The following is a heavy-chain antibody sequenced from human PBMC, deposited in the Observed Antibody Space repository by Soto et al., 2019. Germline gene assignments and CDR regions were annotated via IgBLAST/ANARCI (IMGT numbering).Heavy chain of an antibody. D-gene: IGHD3-10*01. CDR3: ARAGITMVRGGVGYGMDV. V-gene: IGHV3-30-3*01. J-gene: IGHJ6*02. CDR1: GFTFSSYA. Sequence: QVQLVESGGCVVQPGRSLRLSCAASGFTFSSYAMHWVRQAPGKGLEWVAVISYDGSNKYYADSVKGRFTISRDNSKNTLYLQMNSLRAEDTAVYYCARAGITMVRGGVGYGMDVWGQGTTVTVSS. CDR2: ISYDGSNK.